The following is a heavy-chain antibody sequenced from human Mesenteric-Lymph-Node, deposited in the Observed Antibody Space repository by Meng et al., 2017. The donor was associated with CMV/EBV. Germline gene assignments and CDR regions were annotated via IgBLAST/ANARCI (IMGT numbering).Heavy chain of an antibody. D-gene: IGHD7-27*01. CDR2: IYWDGDE. V-gene: IGHV2-5*02. Sequence: TCPVPGFSLSTSGVGVGWIRQPPGKALEWLALIYWDGDERYSPSLRSRLTITKDPAKTQVVLTMTNMDPVDTATYYCAQGTGRVFDYWGQGTLVTVSS. J-gene: IGHJ4*02. CDR3: AQGTGRVFDY. CDR1: GFSLSTSGVG.